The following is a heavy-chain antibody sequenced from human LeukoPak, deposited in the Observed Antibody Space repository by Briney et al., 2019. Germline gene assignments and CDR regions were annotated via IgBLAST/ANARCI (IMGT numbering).Heavy chain of an antibody. J-gene: IGHJ6*02. CDR3: ARDIVVVVAAENYYYYGMDV. CDR1: GYTFTSYY. V-gene: IGHV1-46*01. CDR2: INLSGGST. D-gene: IGHD2-15*01. Sequence: GASVTVSCKASGYTFTSYYMHWVRQAPGQGREWMGIINLSGGSTSYAQKFQGRVTMTRDTSTSTVYMELSSLRSEDTAVYYCARDIVVVVAAENYYYYGMDVWGQGTTVTVSS.